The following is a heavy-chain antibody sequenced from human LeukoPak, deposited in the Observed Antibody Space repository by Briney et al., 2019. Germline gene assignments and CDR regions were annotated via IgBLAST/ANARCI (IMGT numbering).Heavy chain of an antibody. Sequence: PGGSLRLSCAASGFTFSSYSMNWVRQAPGRGLEWVSSISSSSSYIYYADSVKGRFAISRDNAKNSLYLQMNSLRAEDTAVYYCASPSTYYDFWSGYLDYWGQGTLVTVSS. V-gene: IGHV3-21*01. D-gene: IGHD3-3*01. J-gene: IGHJ4*02. CDR3: ASPSTYYDFWSGYLDY. CDR2: ISSSSSYI. CDR1: GFTFSSYS.